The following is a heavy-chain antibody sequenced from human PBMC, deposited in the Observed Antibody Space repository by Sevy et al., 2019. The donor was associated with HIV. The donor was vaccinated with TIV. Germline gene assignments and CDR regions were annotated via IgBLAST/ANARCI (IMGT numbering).Heavy chain of an antibody. V-gene: IGHV3-7*01. J-gene: IGHJ6*02. CDR1: GFTFNSYW. D-gene: IGHD5-12*01. CDR2: IKQDGSEK. CDR3: AREGSPYDTYYYYYGMDV. Sequence: GGSLRLSCAASGFTFNSYWMSWVRQAPGKGLEWGANIKQDGSEKYYVDSVKGRVTISGDNSQNSLFLQMNTLRAEDTAVYYCAREGSPYDTYYYYYGMDVWGQGTTVTVSS.